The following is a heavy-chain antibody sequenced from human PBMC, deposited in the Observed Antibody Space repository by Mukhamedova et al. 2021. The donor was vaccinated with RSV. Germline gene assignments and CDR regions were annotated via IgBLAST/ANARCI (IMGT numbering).Heavy chain of an antibody. Sequence: GFSVEYSYLTWVRQAPGKGLEWVSLIYSGGTTYYADSVKGRFTISRDTSKNTVYLQMDSLTAEATAVYYCARDAGYDSGRTYFD. D-gene: IGHD5-12*01. CDR2: IYSGGTT. CDR3: ARDAGYDSGRTYFD. V-gene: IGHV3-66*02. J-gene: IGHJ4*01. CDR1: GFSVEYSY.